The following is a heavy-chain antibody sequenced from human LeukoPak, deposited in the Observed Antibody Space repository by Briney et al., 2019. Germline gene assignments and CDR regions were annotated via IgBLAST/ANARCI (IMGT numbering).Heavy chain of an antibody. CDR3: AKGELHFNTCSFDY. CDR1: GFTFSSG. D-gene: IGHD1-26*01. V-gene: IGHV3-30*18. Sequence: GGSLRLSCAASGFTFSSGMHWVRPAPGKGLEWVAVISYDGNHKYYGDSVKGRSTISRDNSRNTLYLQMDSLKTEDTAVYYCAKGELHFNTCSFDYWGQGTLVTVSS. J-gene: IGHJ4*02. CDR2: ISYDGNHK.